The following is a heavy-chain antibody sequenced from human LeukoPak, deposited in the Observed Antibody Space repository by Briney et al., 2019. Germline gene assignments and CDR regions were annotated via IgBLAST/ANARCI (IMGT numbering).Heavy chain of an antibody. CDR1: GYTFTGYD. Sequence: GASVKVSCKASGYTFTGYDINWVRQATGQGLEWMGWMNPNSGNTGYAQKFQGRVTMTRNTSISTAYMELSSLRSEDTAVYYCARGLSSSWYVDVDYWGQGTLVTVSS. D-gene: IGHD6-13*01. CDR2: MNPNSGNT. V-gene: IGHV1-8*01. J-gene: IGHJ4*02. CDR3: ARGLSSSWYVDVDY.